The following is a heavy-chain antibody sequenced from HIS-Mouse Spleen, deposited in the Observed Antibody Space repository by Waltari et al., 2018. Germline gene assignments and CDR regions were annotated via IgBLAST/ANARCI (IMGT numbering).Heavy chain of an antibody. CDR2: IYYSWST. CDR1: GGPISSRSHY. CDR3: AREIPYSSSWYDWYFDL. Sequence: QLQLQESGPGLVKPSETLSLPGPVPGGPISSRSHYWGWIRQPPGKGLEWIGSIYYSWSTYYNPSRKSRVTISVDTSKNQFSLKLSSVTAADTAVYYCAREIPYSSSWYDWYFDLWGRGTLVTVSS. D-gene: IGHD6-13*01. J-gene: IGHJ2*01. V-gene: IGHV4-39*07.